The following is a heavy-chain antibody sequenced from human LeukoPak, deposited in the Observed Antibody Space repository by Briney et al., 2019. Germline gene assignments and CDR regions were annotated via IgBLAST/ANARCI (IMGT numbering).Heavy chain of an antibody. D-gene: IGHD6-6*01. CDR2: INPSGGST. V-gene: IGHV1-46*01. CDR3: ARESTSSGSFDY. Sequence: ASVKVSCKASGYTFTGYYMHWVRQAPGQGLEWMGIINPSGGSTSYAQKFQGRVTMTRDMSTSTVYMDLSSLRSEDTAVYYCARESTSSGSFDYWGQGTLVTVSS. CDR1: GYTFTGYY. J-gene: IGHJ4*02.